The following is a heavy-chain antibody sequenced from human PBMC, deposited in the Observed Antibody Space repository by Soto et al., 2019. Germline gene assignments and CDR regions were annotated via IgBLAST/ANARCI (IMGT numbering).Heavy chain of an antibody. D-gene: IGHD5-12*01. CDR2: IYPGDSDT. V-gene: IGHV5-51*01. Sequence: GESLKISCKGSGYSFTSYWIGWVPRMAGKGLEWMAIIYPGDSDTRYSPSSQGQVTISADKSISTAYLQWSSLKASDTAMYYCARHYSGYDYVDYWGQGTLVTSPQ. J-gene: IGHJ4*02. CDR1: GYSFTSYW. CDR3: ARHYSGYDYVDY.